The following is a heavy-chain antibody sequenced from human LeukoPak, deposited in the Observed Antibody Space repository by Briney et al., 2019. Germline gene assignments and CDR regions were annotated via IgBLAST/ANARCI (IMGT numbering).Heavy chain of an antibody. V-gene: IGHV3-53*01. D-gene: IGHD5-18*01. CDR1: GFTVSSNY. J-gene: IGHJ4*02. Sequence: PGGSLRLSCSASGFTVSSNYMSWVRQAPGKGLEWVSVIYSGGSTYYADSVKGRFTISRDNSKNTLYLQMNSLGAEDTAVYYCAKAGYSYGYFDYWGQGTLVTVSS. CDR3: AKAGYSYGYFDY. CDR2: IYSGGST.